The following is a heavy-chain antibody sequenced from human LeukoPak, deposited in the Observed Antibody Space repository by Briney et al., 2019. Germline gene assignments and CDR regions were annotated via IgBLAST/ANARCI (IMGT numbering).Heavy chain of an antibody. J-gene: IGHJ4*02. Sequence: GGSLRLSCAASGFTFSNYGMHWVRQAPDKGLEWVAVISYDGSNKYHADSVKGRFSISRDNSKNTLYLQMNSLRAEDTAVYYCARESGYAVGDYWGQGTLVTVSS. CDR1: GFTFSNYG. CDR2: ISYDGSNK. V-gene: IGHV3-30*03. CDR3: ARESGYAVGDY. D-gene: IGHD5-12*01.